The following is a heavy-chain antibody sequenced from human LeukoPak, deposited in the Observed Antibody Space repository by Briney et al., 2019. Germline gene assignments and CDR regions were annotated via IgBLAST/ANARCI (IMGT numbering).Heavy chain of an antibody. J-gene: IGHJ4*02. D-gene: IGHD2-15*01. Sequence: PGGSLRLSCAASGFTFHDYGMGWVRQAPGNGLEGVSGVTWNAGSTRYADSVKGRFTISRDNAKSSLYLQMSSLRAEDTALYYCARGHCSGNSCRLFDYWGQGTLVTVSS. CDR3: ARGHCSGNSCRLFDY. CDR1: GFTFHDYG. V-gene: IGHV3-20*04. CDR2: VTWNAGST.